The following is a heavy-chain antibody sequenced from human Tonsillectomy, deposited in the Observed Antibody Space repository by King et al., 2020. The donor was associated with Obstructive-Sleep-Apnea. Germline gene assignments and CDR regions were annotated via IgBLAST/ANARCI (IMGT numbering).Heavy chain of an antibody. J-gene: IGHJ3*02. D-gene: IGHD1-1*01. CDR2: IYPGDSDT. Sequence: VQLVESGAEVKKPGESLKISCMGSGYSFTTYWIDWVRQMPGKGLEWMGSIYPGDSDTRYSPSFQGQVTISADKSINTAYLQWSSLEASDTATYYCARNFVAEPLDDVFDIWGQGTMVTVSS. CDR1: GYSFTTYW. V-gene: IGHV5-51*01. CDR3: ARNFVAEPLDDVFDI.